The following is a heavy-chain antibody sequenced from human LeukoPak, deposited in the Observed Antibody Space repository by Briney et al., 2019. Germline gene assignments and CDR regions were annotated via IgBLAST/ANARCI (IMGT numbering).Heavy chain of an antibody. D-gene: IGHD5-24*01. V-gene: IGHV3-30*18. CDR3: AKGESITSAWFDS. CDR2: ISSDEINE. CDR1: GFSFRSYG. Sequence: GGSLRLSCAASGFSFRSYGMHWVRQAPGKGLEWVAVISSDEINEYYADSVKGRFTISRDNSKNTLYLQINSLRGEDTAVYYCAKGESITSAWFDSWGQGTLVTVSS. J-gene: IGHJ5*01.